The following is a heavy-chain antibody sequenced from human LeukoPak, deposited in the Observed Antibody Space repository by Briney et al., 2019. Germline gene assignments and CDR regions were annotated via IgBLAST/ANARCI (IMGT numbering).Heavy chain of an antibody. J-gene: IGHJ1*01. Sequence: PSETLSLTCSVSGGSISGYYWSWSRQPPGKGVEWIGNLFHTRGAWYKSSLKSRVTTSVDTSKNQFSLKLSSVTAADTAVYYCARHFGFGTYCSSTSCYIGYFQHWGQGTLVTVSS. V-gene: IGHV4-59*08. CDR1: GGSISGYY. CDR3: ARHFGFGTYCSSTSCYIGYFQH. CDR2: LFHTRGA. D-gene: IGHD2-2*02.